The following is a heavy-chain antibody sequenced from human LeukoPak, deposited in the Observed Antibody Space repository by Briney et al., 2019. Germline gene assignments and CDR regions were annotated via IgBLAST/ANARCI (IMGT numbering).Heavy chain of an antibody. CDR1: GFTFSSYA. Sequence: GGSLRLSCAASGFTFSSYAMSWVRQAPGKGLEWVSVIYSGGSTYYADSVKGRFTISRDNSKNTLYLQMNSLRAEDTAVYYCASFTDNYFDYWGQGTLVTVSS. CDR2: IYSGGST. CDR3: ASFTDNYFDY. V-gene: IGHV3-53*01. J-gene: IGHJ4*02.